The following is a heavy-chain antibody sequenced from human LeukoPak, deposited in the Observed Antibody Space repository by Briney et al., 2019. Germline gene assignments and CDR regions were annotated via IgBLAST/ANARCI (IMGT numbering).Heavy chain of an antibody. D-gene: IGHD6-13*01. V-gene: IGHV1-69*13. CDR1: GGTFSSYA. CDR3: ARGRIAAAGTAFDY. J-gene: IGHJ4*02. CDR2: IIPIFGTA. Sequence: GASVKVSCKASGGTFSSYAISWVRQAPGQGLEWMGGIIPIFGTANYAQKFQGRVTITADESTSTAYMGLSSLRSEDTAVYYCARGRIAAAGTAFDYWGQGTLVTVSS.